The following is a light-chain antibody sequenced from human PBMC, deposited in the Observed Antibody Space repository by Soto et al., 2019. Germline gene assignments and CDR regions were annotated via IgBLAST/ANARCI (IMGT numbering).Light chain of an antibody. J-gene: IGKJ5*01. CDR1: QSVRTY. V-gene: IGKV3-11*01. CDR2: DAY. CDR3: QQRNTWPPIT. Sequence: EIVLTQSPVTLSLSPGDRATLSCRASQSVRTYLAWYQVKPGQAPRLLIYDAYRRASGVPARFSGSGSWTDFALTISSLEPEDFALYYCQQRNTWPPITFGQGTRLEIK.